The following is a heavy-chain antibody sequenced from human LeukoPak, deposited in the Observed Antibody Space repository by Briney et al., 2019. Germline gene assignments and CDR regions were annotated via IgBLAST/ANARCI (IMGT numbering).Heavy chain of an antibody. CDR1: GFTFNSYA. J-gene: IGHJ4*02. CDR2: ISDSGGST. V-gene: IGHV3-23*01. CDR3: AKGINSWYWDS. D-gene: IGHD6-13*01. Sequence: PGGSLRLSCAASGFTFNSYALSWVSQAPGKGLEWVSGISDSGGSTYYADSVKGRFTISRDNSKNTLYLQMNSLRVEDTAVYYCAKGINSWYWDSWGQGTLVTVSS.